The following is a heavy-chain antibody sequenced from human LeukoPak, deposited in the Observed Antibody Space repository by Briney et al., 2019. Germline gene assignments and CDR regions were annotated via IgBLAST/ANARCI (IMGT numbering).Heavy chain of an antibody. V-gene: IGHV3-21*01. CDR1: GFTFSNYW. D-gene: IGHD6-6*01. Sequence: GGSLRLSCADSGFTFSNYWMSWVRQAPGKGLEWVSSISSSSYIYYADSVKGRFTISRDNAKNSLYLQMNSLRAEDTAVYYCASLAARPYWGQGTLVTVSS. J-gene: IGHJ4*02. CDR2: ISSSSYI. CDR3: ASLAARPY.